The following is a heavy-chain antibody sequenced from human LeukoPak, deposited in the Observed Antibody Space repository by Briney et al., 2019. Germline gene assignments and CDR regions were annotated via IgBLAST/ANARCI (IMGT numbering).Heavy chain of an antibody. J-gene: IGHJ4*02. Sequence: GGSLRLSCAASGFTFTYYTMNWVRQAPGKGLEWVSYISSTSSTIYYADSVKGRFTISRDNAKNSLYLQMNSLRAEDTAVYYCATSIAAAGTLDYWGQGILVTVSS. CDR2: ISSTSSTI. D-gene: IGHD6-13*01. CDR1: GFTFTYYT. V-gene: IGHV3-48*04. CDR3: ATSIAAAGTLDY.